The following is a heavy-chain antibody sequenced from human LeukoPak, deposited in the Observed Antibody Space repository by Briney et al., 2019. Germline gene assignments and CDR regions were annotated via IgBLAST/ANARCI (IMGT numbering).Heavy chain of an antibody. Sequence: PGGSLRLSCAASGFTFSSYAMSWVRQAPGKGLEWVGRIKTKTDGGTTDYAAPVKGRFTISRDDSKNTLYLQMNSLKTEDTAVYYCTTDGYSTVTTFAYFGMDVWGQGTTVTVSS. V-gene: IGHV3-15*01. D-gene: IGHD4-17*01. CDR1: GFTFSSYA. CDR3: TTDGYSTVTTFAYFGMDV. CDR2: IKTKTDGGTT. J-gene: IGHJ6*02.